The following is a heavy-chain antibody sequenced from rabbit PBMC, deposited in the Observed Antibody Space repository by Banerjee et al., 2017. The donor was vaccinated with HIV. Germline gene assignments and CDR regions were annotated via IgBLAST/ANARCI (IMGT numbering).Heavy chain of an antibody. CDR1: GFSFSNSKW. Sequence: QEQLEESGGDLVKPEGSLTLTCTASGFSFSNSKWICWVRQAPGKGLELIACIWASSGSTWYASWAKGRFTISETSSTTVTLQMTSLTAADTATYFCASDGNGWGGDNLWGPGTLVTVS. D-gene: IGHD4-1*01. J-gene: IGHJ4*01. CDR3: ASDGNGWGGDNL. CDR2: IWASSGST. V-gene: IGHV1S45*01.